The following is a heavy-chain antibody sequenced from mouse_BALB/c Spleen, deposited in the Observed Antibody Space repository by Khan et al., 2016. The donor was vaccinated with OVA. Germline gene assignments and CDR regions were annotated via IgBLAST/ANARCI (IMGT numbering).Heavy chain of an antibody. CDR2: IYPGNTDT. D-gene: IGHD4-1*01. CDR3: TGSNWDGGCFAY. V-gene: IGHV1-5*01. J-gene: IGHJ3*01. Sequence: EVKLKESGTVLARPGASVKMSCKASGYTFTSYWIHWIKQRPGQGLEWIGDIYPGNTDTNYNQKFKGKATLTAVTSTSTAYMQLSSLTNEDSAVYYCTGSNWDGGCFAYWGQGTLVTVSA. CDR1: GYTFTSYW.